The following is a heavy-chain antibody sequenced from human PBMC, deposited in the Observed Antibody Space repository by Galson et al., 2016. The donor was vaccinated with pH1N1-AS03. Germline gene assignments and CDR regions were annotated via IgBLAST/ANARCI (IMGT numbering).Heavy chain of an antibody. J-gene: IGHJ4*02. CDR2: IYYRGAT. D-gene: IGHD1-26*01. CDR3: ARHVSGSYPNNLDY. CDR1: GDSINSSPYY. Sequence: VTLSLTCTVSGDSINSSPYYWGWIRQPPGKGLEWIGTIYYRGATYYSPSLKSRVTISIDTSKNQFSLNLRSVTAADTAVYYCARHVSGSYPNNLDYWGQGTLVIVSS. V-gene: IGHV4-39*07.